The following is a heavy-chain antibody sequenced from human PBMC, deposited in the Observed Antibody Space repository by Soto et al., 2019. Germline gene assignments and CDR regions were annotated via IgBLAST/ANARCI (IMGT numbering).Heavy chain of an antibody. J-gene: IGHJ5*02. CDR3: ARYYDILTGYYSS. CDR2: IYYSGST. CDR1: GGSISSYY. Sequence: PSETLSLTCTVSGGSISSYYWSWIRQPPGKGLEWIGYIYYSGSTNYNPSLKSRVTISVDTSKNQFSLKLSSVTAADTAVYYCARYYDILTGYYSSWGQGTLVTVSS. D-gene: IGHD3-9*01. V-gene: IGHV4-59*01.